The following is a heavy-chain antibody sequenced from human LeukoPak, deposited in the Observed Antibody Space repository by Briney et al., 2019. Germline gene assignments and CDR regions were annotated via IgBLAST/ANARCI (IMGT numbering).Heavy chain of an antibody. V-gene: IGHV3-30*03. CDR2: ISYDGSNK. J-gene: IGHJ4*02. CDR1: GFTFSSYG. CDR3: ARDTGYSSGWYTDY. D-gene: IGHD6-19*01. Sequence: PGRSLRLSCAASGFTFSSYGMHWVRQAQGKGLEWVAVISYDGSNKYYADSVKGRFTISRDNSKNTLYLQMNSLRAEDTAVYYCARDTGYSSGWYTDYWGQGTLVTVSS.